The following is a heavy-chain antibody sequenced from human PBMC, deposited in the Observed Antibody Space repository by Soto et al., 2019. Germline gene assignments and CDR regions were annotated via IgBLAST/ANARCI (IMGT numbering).Heavy chain of an antibody. V-gene: IGHV4-30-4*01. Sequence: QVQLQESGPGLVRPSETLSLTCTVSNGSISNGDYYWIWVRQPPGKGLESIGYIYFTGTTYYNPSLQSRLSISVDRSKNQMSLRLTSVTAADTAVYYCARLYLSYYASSGYLDQWGQGTLVTVSS. CDR1: NGSISNGDYY. CDR3: ARLYLSYYASSGYLDQ. J-gene: IGHJ4*02. CDR2: IYFTGTT. D-gene: IGHD3-22*01.